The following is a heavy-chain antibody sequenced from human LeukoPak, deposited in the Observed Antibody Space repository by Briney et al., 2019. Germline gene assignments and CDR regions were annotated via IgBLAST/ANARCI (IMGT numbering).Heavy chain of an antibody. D-gene: IGHD6-13*01. V-gene: IGHV3-30*02. J-gene: IGHJ4*02. CDR3: TKLAAASPDY. CDR1: GFTFSIYD. Sequence: GGSLRLSCAVSGFTFSIYDMHWVRQAPGKGLEWVAFIRYDGGIKYYADSVKGRFTISKDNSENTVSLQMNSPRPEDTAVYYCTKLAAASPDYWGQGTLVTVSS. CDR2: IRYDGGIK.